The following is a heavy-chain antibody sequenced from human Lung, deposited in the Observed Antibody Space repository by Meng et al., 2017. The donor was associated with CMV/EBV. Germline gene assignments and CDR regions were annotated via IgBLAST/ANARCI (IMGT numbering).Heavy chain of an antibody. D-gene: IGHD3-9*01. Sequence: GEXXKISCVASGFTFGHYWMSWVRRSPARGLEWEANIKQDATEERYADSTKGRITISRDNTRRAVSLEMNRLRVEDSAVYCCARVICFDSTCFNGFDFWGQGTPVTVSS. J-gene: IGHJ5*01. V-gene: IGHV3-7*01. CDR3: ARVICFDSTCFNGFDF. CDR1: GFTFGHYW. CDR2: IKQDATEE.